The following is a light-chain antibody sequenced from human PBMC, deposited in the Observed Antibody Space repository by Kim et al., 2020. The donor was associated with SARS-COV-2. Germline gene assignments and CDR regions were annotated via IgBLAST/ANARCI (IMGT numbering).Light chain of an antibody. V-gene: IGKV1-33*01. J-gene: IGKJ2*01. Sequence: SASGGDRVTITCQATQDISNYLNWYQQKPGKAPKLLIHDASNLETGFPSRFSGGGSGTFFTFTISSLQPEDIATYYCQQYHALPRTFGQGTKLEI. CDR1: QDISNY. CDR2: DAS. CDR3: QQYHALPRT.